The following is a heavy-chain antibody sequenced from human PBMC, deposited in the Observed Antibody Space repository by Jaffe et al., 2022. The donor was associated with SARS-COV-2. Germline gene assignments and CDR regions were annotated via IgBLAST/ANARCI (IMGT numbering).Heavy chain of an antibody. D-gene: IGHD3-22*01. CDR2: IYNSGSA. V-gene: IGHV4-59*01. CDR3: ARDLYDSSPGDAFDI. Sequence: QVQLQESGPGLVKPSETLSLTCTVSGGSIISYYWTWIRQPPGKGLESIGFIYNSGSASYNPSLESRVTISVDTSKNQFSLKLNSVTAADTAVYYCARDLYDSSPGDAFDIWGQGTMVTVSS. J-gene: IGHJ3*02. CDR1: GGSIISYY.